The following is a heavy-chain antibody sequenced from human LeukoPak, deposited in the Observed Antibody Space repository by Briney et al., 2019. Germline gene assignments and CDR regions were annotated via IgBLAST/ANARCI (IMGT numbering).Heavy chain of an antibody. J-gene: IGHJ4*02. CDR1: GGSISSYY. Sequence: PSETLSLTCTVSGGSISSYYWSWIRQPPGKGLEWIGYIYYSGSTNYSPSLKSRVTISVDTSKNQFSLKLSSVTAADTAVYYCARDPYGDYFDYWGQGTLVTVSS. V-gene: IGHV4-59*01. D-gene: IGHD4-17*01. CDR3: ARDPYGDYFDY. CDR2: IYYSGST.